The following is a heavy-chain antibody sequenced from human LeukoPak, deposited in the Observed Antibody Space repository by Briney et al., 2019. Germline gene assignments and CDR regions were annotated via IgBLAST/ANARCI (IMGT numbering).Heavy chain of an antibody. D-gene: IGHD3-10*01. Sequence: SSETLSLTCTVSGGSISSGSYYWRWIRQPAGKGLEWIGPIYTSGSINYNPSLKSRITISVDTSKNQFSVKVTSVTAADTAVYYCARSDPLSGKDFDYWGQGTLVTVSS. CDR3: ARSDPLSGKDFDY. J-gene: IGHJ4*02. CDR1: GGSISSGSYY. V-gene: IGHV4-61*02. CDR2: IYTSGSI.